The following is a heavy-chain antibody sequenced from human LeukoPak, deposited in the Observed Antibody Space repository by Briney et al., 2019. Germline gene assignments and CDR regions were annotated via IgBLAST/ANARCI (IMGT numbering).Heavy chain of an antibody. V-gene: IGHV1-2*02. D-gene: IGHD3-3*01. Sequence: ASVKVSCKASGYTFTGYYMHWVRQAPGQGLEWMGWINPNSGGTNYAQKFQGRVNMTRDTSISTAYMELSRLRSDEKAVYYCARHYYDFWSGYSPNWFDPWGQGTLVTVSS. CDR3: ARHYYDFWSGYSPNWFDP. J-gene: IGHJ5*02. CDR2: INPNSGGT. CDR1: GYTFTGYY.